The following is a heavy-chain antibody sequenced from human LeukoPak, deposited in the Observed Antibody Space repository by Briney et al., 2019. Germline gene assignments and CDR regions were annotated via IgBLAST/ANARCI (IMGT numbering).Heavy chain of an antibody. D-gene: IGHD5-18*01. Sequence: SVKVSCKASGGTFSSYAISWVRQAPGQGLERMGGIIPIFGTANYAQKFQGRVTITADKSTSTAYMELSSLRSEDTAVYYCATPPGDSYGYYYYYMDVWGKGTTVTVSS. CDR3: ATPPGDSYGYYYYYMDV. J-gene: IGHJ6*03. CDR2: IIPIFGTA. CDR1: GGTFSSYA. V-gene: IGHV1-69*06.